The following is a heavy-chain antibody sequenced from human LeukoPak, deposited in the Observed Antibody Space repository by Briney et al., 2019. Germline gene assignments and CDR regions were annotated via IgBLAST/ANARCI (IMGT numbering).Heavy chain of an antibody. Sequence: ASVKVSCKASGYTFTSYDIHWVRQAAGQGLEWMGRMNPNRGDTDYAQKFQGRVTMTRDTSISTAYMELSSLRSEDTALYYCARDRKLLWFGESTLYGMDVWGQGTTVTVSS. CDR1: GYTFTSYD. CDR3: ARDRKLLWFGESTLYGMDV. J-gene: IGHJ6*02. D-gene: IGHD3-10*01. CDR2: MNPNRGDT. V-gene: IGHV1-8*01.